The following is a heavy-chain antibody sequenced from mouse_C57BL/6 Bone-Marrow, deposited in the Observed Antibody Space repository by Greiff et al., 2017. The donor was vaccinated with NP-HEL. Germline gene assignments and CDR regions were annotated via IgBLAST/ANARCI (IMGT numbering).Heavy chain of an antibody. V-gene: IGHV1-15*01. CDR3: TRGGYYGPLRSY. Sequence: QVHVKQSGAELVRPGASVTLSCKASGYTFTDYEMHWVKQTPVHGLEWIGAIDPETGGTAYNQKFKGKAILTADKSSSTAYMELRSLTSEDSAVYYCTRGGYYGPLRSYWGQGTTLTVSS. D-gene: IGHD1-2*01. J-gene: IGHJ2*01. CDR2: IDPETGGT. CDR1: GYTFTDYE.